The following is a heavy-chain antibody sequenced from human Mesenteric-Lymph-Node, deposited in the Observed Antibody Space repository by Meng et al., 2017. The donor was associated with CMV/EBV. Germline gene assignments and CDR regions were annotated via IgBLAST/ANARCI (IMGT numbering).Heavy chain of an antibody. CDR2: ISYDGSNK. CDR1: GFTFSSYA. J-gene: IGHJ6*02. CDR3: AKGSIYYYYGMDV. Sequence: GGSLRLSCAASGFTFSSYAMHWVRQAPGKGLEWVAVISYDGSNKYYADSVKGRFTISRDNSKNTLYLQMNSLRAEDTAVYYCAKGSIYYYYGMDVWGQGTTVTVSS. V-gene: IGHV3-30-3*01.